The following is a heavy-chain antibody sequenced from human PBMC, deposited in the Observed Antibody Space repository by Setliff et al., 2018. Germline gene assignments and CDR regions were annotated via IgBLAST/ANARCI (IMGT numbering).Heavy chain of an antibody. CDR3: ARYHALFGVTKLGGWLDP. Sequence: PSETLSLTCAVYGDSLSDYYWSWIRQAPGKGPEWIEEINHRGSTNYSPSLRSRVTMSVDTSKKQLSLRMSFMTAADTAVYYCARYHALFGVTKLGGWLDPWGQGTLVTVSS. V-gene: IGHV4-34*10. J-gene: IGHJ5*02. D-gene: IGHD3-3*01. CDR2: INHRGST. CDR1: GDSLSDYY.